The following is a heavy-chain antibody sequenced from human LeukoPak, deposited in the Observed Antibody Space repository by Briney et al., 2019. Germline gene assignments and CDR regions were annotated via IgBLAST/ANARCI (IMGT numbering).Heavy chain of an antibody. D-gene: IGHD2-2*01. CDR2: IIPIFGRA. J-gene: IGHJ4*02. V-gene: IGHV1-69*13. CDR1: GYTFTGYY. CDR3: ADLVYCSSSSCYEPFNQT. Sequence: SVKVSCKASGYTFTGYYMHWVRQAPGQGLEWMGGIIPIFGRANYAQKFQGRVTITADDSTSTAYMELSSLRSEDTAVYYCADLVYCSSSSCYEPFNQTWGQGTLDTVSP.